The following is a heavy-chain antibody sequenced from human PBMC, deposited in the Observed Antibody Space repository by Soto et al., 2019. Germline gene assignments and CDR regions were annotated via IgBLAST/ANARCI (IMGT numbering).Heavy chain of an antibody. CDR3: ARATVALDY. CDR2: INHSGST. D-gene: IGHD4-17*01. Sequence: ETLSLTCAVYGGSFSGYYWSWIRQPPGKGLEWIGEINHSGSTNYNPSLKSRVTISVDTSKNQFSLKLSSVTAADPAVYYCARATVALDYWGQGTLVTVSS. CDR1: GGSFSGYY. V-gene: IGHV4-34*01. J-gene: IGHJ4*02.